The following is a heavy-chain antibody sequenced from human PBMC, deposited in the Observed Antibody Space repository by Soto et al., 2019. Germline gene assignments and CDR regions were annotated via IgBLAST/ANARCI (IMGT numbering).Heavy chain of an antibody. CDR3: ASGRDYGLDV. CDR1: WYALISYA. Sequence: GASVKVSCQGSWYALISYAMYWGRQAPGQRLEWMGWINAGNDNTKYSQKFQGRVTITRDTSASTAYMELSSLRSEDTAVYYCASGRDYGLDVWGQGTTVTVSS. D-gene: IGHD2-15*01. J-gene: IGHJ6*02. V-gene: IGHV1-3*01. CDR2: INAGNDNT.